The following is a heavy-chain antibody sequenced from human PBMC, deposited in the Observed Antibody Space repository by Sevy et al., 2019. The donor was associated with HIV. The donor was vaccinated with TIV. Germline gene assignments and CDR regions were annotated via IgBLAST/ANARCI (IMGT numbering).Heavy chain of an antibody. CDR1: EFILSSHA. CDR3: ARDGRGISAFDI. D-gene: IGHD3-3*02. V-gene: IGHV3-23*01. CDR2: ISGDGENT. Sequence: GGSLRLSCVASEFILSSHAVSWVRQAPGKGLEWVSAISGDGENTHYAYSVRGRFTISRDNFKNTLYLQMNSLRAEDTALYYCARDGRGISAFDIWGPGTMVTVSS. J-gene: IGHJ3*02.